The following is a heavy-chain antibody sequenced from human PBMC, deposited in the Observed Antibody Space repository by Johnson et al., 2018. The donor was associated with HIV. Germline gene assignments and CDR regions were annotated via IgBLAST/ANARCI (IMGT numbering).Heavy chain of an antibody. V-gene: IGHV3-30*04. D-gene: IGHD6-13*01. Sequence: QVQLVESGGGVVQPGRSLRLSCAASGFTFSSYAMHWVRQAPGKGLEWVAVISYDGSQKYYVDSVTGRFTISRDNADNSLSLQMNSLTVDDTAIYYCGRGMAAANWGQGTMVTVSS. CDR2: ISYDGSQK. CDR1: GFTFSSYA. J-gene: IGHJ3*01. CDR3: GRGMAAAN.